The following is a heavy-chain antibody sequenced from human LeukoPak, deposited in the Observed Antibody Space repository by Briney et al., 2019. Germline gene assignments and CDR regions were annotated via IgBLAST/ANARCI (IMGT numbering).Heavy chain of an antibody. CDR2: ISWNSGNI. D-gene: IGHD6-13*01. J-gene: IGHJ4*02. CDR3: AADSSSWYPVDFDY. Sequence: PGRSLRLSCAASGFPFHDYGMHRVRQVPGKGLEWVSGISWNSGNINYAASVKGRFSISRDNAKNSLYLQMNSLRAEDSALYYCAADSSSWYPVDFDYWGQGTLVTVPS. CDR1: GFPFHDYG. V-gene: IGHV3-9*01.